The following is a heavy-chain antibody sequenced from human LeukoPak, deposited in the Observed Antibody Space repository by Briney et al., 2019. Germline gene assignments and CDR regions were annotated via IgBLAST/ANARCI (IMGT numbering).Heavy chain of an antibody. CDR2: IYYSGST. V-gene: IGHV4-59*08. J-gene: IGHJ6*03. Sequence: SSETLSLTCTVSGGSISSYYWSWIRQPPGKGLEWIGYIYYSGSTNYNPSLKSRVTISVDTSKNQLSLKLSSVTAADTAVYYCARGGSSSSRDYYYYYMDVWGKGTTVTVSS. CDR3: ARGGSSSSRDYYYYYMDV. D-gene: IGHD6-6*01. CDR1: GGSISSYY.